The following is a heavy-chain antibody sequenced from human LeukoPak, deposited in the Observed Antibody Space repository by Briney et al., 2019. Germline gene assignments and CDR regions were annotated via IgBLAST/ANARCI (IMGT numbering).Heavy chain of an antibody. Sequence: PSGTLSLTCTVSGGSISSTNYYWGWIRQPPGKGLEWIGSIYYSGSTYYNPSLKSRATISVDTSKNQFSLKLSSVTAADTAVYYCAREDSGSYYNYYYFYMDVWGKGTTVTISS. CDR3: AREDSGSYYNYYYFYMDV. J-gene: IGHJ6*03. CDR1: GGSISSTNYY. D-gene: IGHD3-10*01. V-gene: IGHV4-39*07. CDR2: IYYSGST.